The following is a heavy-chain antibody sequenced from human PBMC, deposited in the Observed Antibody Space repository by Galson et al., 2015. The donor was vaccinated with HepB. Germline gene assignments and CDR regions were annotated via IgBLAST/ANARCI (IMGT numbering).Heavy chain of an antibody. D-gene: IGHD6-13*01. J-gene: IGHJ4*02. Sequence: SLRLSCAASGFTVSSNYMSWVRQAPGKGLEWVSVIYSGGSTYYADSVKGRFTISRDNSKNTLYLQMNSLRAEDTAVYYCARARSSSWSKHYYFDYWGQGTLVTVSS. CDR2: IYSGGST. V-gene: IGHV3-53*01. CDR3: ARARSSSWSKHYYFDY. CDR1: GFTVSSNY.